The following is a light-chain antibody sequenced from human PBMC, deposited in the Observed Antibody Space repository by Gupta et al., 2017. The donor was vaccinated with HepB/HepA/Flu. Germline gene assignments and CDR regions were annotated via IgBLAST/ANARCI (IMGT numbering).Light chain of an antibody. Sequence: DIQITQSPSSLSASVGDRVTITCRASQSISSYLNWYQQKPGKAPKLLIYAASSLHSGVPSRFSGTGSGTDFTLTINSLQFEDFAIYYCQQSHTPPLTFGGGTKVEIK. J-gene: IGKJ4*01. CDR1: QSISSY. CDR3: QQSHTPPLT. CDR2: AAS. V-gene: IGKV1-39*01.